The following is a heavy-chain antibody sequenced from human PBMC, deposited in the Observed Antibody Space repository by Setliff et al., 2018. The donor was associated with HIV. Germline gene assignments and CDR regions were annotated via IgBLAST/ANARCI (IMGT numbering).Heavy chain of an antibody. CDR1: GGSFSDYY. D-gene: IGHD3-3*01. J-gene: IGHJ6*03. Sequence: SETLSLTCVAYGGSFSDYYWTWIRQPPEKGLEWVGYIYFSGSTNYNPSLKSRVTMSLDTSKSQFSLKLSSVTAADTAVYYCARDRVHNPSYNFWSGPTNYYYYMDVWGKGTTVTVSS. CDR3: ARDRVHNPSYNFWSGPTNYYYYMDV. V-gene: IGHV4-59*01. CDR2: IYFSGST.